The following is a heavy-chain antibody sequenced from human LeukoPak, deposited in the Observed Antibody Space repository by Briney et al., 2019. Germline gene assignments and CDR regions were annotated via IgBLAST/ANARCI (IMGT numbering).Heavy chain of an antibody. Sequence: GGSLRLSCAASGFTFSSYSMNWVRQAPGKGLEWVSSISSSSSYIYYADSVKGRFTISRDNAKNSLYLQMNSLRAEDTAVYYCARACSGGSCYTGYYYGMDVWGKGTTVTVSS. D-gene: IGHD2-15*01. CDR2: ISSSSSYI. CDR3: ARACSGGSCYTGYYYGMDV. J-gene: IGHJ6*04. CDR1: GFTFSSYS. V-gene: IGHV3-21*01.